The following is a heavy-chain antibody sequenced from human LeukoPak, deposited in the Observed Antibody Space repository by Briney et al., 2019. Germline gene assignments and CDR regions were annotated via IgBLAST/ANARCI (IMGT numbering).Heavy chain of an antibody. D-gene: IGHD3-22*01. CDR2: INPNSGGT. CDR1: GYTFTGYY. CDR3: ARDYYDSSAAYFDY. J-gene: IGHJ4*02. V-gene: IGHV1-2*02. Sequence: ASVKVSCKAPGYTFTGYYMHWVRQAPGQGLEWMGWINPNSGGTNYAQKFQGRVTMTRDTSISTAYMELSRLRSDDTAVYYCARDYYDSSAAYFDYWGQGTLVTVSS.